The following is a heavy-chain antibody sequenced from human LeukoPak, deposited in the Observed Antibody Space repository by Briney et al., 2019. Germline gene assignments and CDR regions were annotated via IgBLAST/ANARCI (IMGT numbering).Heavy chain of an antibody. J-gene: IGHJ4*02. D-gene: IGHD6-6*01. V-gene: IGHV4-59*01. CDR2: IYYTGST. CDR3: ARARAGFDS. Sequence: SETLSLTCTVSGGSMNDFYWSWIRQSPGKGLEWIGYIYYTGSTNYNPSLKSRVTMSVDRSKNQLFLKLSSVTSADTAVYYCARARAGFDSWGQGNLVTVSS. CDR1: GGSMNDFY.